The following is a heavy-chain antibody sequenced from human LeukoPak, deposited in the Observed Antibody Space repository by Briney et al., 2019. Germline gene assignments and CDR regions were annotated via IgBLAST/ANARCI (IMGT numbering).Heavy chain of an antibody. CDR3: AREESGGYFDY. CDR2: INPTGTGT. Sequence: GASVKVPCKASGYTFTNYYMHWVRQAPGQGLKWMGLINPTGTGTNYAQKFRGRVTLTRDTSTTTVYMELSSLRSEDTAVYYCAREESGGYFDYWGQGTPVTVSS. CDR1: GYTFTNYY. J-gene: IGHJ4*02. D-gene: IGHD2-8*02. V-gene: IGHV1-46*01.